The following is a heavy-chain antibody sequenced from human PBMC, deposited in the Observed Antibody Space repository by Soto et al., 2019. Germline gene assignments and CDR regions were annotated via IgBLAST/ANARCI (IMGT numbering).Heavy chain of an antibody. CDR3: ARSSRYCSGGSCPEAEPFDY. J-gene: IGHJ4*02. Sequence: ASVKVSCKASGGTFSSYAISWVRQAPGQGLEWMGGIIPIFGTANYAQKFQGRVTITADESTSTAYMELSSLRSEDTAVYYCARSSRYCSGGSCPEAEPFDYWGQGTLVTVSS. D-gene: IGHD2-15*01. V-gene: IGHV1-69*13. CDR1: GGTFSSYA. CDR2: IIPIFGTA.